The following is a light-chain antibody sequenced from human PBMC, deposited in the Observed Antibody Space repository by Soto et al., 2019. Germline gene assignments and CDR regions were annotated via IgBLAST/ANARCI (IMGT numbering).Light chain of an antibody. V-gene: IGKV3-15*01. CDR1: RNVNSK. J-gene: IGKJ5*01. CDR3: QQYNTWPPIT. Sequence: EIVMTQSPASLSVSRGERATLSCRASRNVNSKLAWYQHRPGQAPRLLIYAASTRATGIPARFSGSGSGTEFTLTIRSLQSEDFAVYYCQQYNTWPPITFGQGTRLEIK. CDR2: AAS.